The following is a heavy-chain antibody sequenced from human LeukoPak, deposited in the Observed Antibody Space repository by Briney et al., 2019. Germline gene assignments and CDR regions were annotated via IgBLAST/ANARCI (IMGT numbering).Heavy chain of an antibody. V-gene: IGHV4-39*01. Sequence: SETLSLXCTVSGGSISSSSYYWGWIRQPPGKGLEWIGSIYYSGSTYYNPSLKSRVTISVDTSKNQFSLKLSSVTAADTAVYYCARREWHDYVWGSYPQADAFDIWGQGTMVTVSS. CDR3: ARREWHDYVWGSYPQADAFDI. CDR2: IYYSGST. D-gene: IGHD3-16*02. CDR1: GGSISSSSYY. J-gene: IGHJ3*02.